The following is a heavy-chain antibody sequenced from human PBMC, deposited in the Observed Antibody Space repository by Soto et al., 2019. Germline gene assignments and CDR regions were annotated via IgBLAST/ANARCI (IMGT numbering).Heavy chain of an antibody. J-gene: IGHJ4*02. D-gene: IGHD3-16*02. CDR2: ISGSGGST. CDR1: GFTFSSYA. Sequence: GSLRLSCAASGFTFSSYAMSWVRQAPGKGLEWVSAISGSGGSTYYADSVKGRFTISRDNSKNTLYLQMNSLRAEDTAVYYCAKGSDYIWGSYRFYNWGQGTLVTVSS. V-gene: IGHV3-23*01. CDR3: AKGSDYIWGSYRFYN.